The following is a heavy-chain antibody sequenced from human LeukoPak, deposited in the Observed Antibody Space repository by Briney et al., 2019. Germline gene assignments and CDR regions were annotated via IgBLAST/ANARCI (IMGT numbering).Heavy chain of an antibody. Sequence: PGGSLRLSCAASGFPFTNAWMNWVRQAPGKGLEWVGRIKSKTDGETTEYVAPVKGRFTISRDDSKNTVYLRMNSLKIGDTAVYYCTPEDTGSGRYGRFDPWGQGILVTVSS. V-gene: IGHV3-15*01. J-gene: IGHJ5*02. CDR3: TPEDTGSGRYGRFDP. D-gene: IGHD6-19*01. CDR1: GFPFTNAW. CDR2: IKSKTDGETT.